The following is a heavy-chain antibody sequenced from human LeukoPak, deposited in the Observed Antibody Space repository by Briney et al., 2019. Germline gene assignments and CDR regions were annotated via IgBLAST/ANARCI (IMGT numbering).Heavy chain of an antibody. V-gene: IGHV3-48*04. Sequence: PGGSLRLSCAASGFTFSSYSMNWVRQAPGKGLEWVSYISSSSSTIYYADSVKGRFTISRDNAKGSLYLQMNNLNTEDTAVYYCARNSYYFDYWGQGTLVTVSS. CDR1: GFTFSSYS. CDR3: ARNSYYFDY. D-gene: IGHD5-18*01. J-gene: IGHJ4*02. CDR2: ISSSSSTI.